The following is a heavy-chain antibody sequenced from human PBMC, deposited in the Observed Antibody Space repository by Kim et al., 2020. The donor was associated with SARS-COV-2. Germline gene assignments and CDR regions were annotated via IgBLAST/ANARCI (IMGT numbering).Heavy chain of an antibody. Sequence: GSTYYNPSLKSRVTISVDTSKNQFSLKLSSVTAADTAVYYCAREAYGMDVWGQGTTVTVSS. J-gene: IGHJ6*02. CDR2: GST. CDR3: AREAYGMDV. V-gene: IGHV4-39*02.